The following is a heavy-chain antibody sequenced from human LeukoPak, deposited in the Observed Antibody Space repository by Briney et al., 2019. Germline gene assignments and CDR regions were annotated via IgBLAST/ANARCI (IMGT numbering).Heavy chain of an antibody. CDR2: ISAYNGNT. D-gene: IGHD2-2*01. CDR3: ARALLGYCSSTSCPTNWFDP. J-gene: IGHJ5*02. Sequence: ASVKVSCKASGYTFTGYYMHWVRQAPGQGLEWMGWISAYNGNTNYAQKLQGRVTMTTDTSTSTAYMELRSLRSDDTAVYYCARALLGYCSSTSCPTNWFDPWGQGTLVTVSS. CDR1: GYTFTGYY. V-gene: IGHV1-18*04.